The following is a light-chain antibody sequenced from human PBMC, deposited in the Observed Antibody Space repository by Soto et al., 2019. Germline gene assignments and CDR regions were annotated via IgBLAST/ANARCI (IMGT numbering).Light chain of an antibody. J-gene: IGKJ1*01. V-gene: IGKV3-20*01. CDR3: QQYGSSRT. Sequence: EIVLTQSPGTLSLSPGERATLSCRASQSISSSYLAWYQQKPGQAPRLLVYGASSRATGIPDRFSGSGSGTDFTLTINRLEPEDFAVYYCQQYGSSRTFGQGTKVDIK. CDR1: QSISSSY. CDR2: GAS.